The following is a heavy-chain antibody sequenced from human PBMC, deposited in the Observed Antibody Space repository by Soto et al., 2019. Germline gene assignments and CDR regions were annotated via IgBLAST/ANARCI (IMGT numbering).Heavy chain of an antibody. D-gene: IGHD2-2*01. CDR2: IDPSDSYT. CDR3: ARHREVPAASPFDP. Sequence: GESLKISCNGSGYSFTSYWISWVRQMPGKGLAWMGRIDPSDSYTNYSPSFQGHVTISADKSISTAYLQWSSLKASDTAMYYCARHREVPAASPFDPWGQGTLVTVSS. CDR1: GYSFTSYW. V-gene: IGHV5-10-1*01. J-gene: IGHJ5*02.